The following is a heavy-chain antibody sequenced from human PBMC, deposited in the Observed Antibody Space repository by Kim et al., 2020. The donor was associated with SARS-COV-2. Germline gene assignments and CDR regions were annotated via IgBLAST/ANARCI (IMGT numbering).Heavy chain of an antibody. CDR2: IYYSGST. CDR1: GGSISSGGYY. CDR3: AREAPGPYYYDRGSRP. D-gene: IGHD3-22*01. Sequence: SETLSLTCTVSGGSISSGGYYWSWIRQHPGKGLEWIGYIYYSGSTYYNPSLKSRVTISVDTSKNQFSLKLSSVTAADTAVYYCAREAPGPYYYDRGSRPWGQGTLVTVSS. J-gene: IGHJ5*02. V-gene: IGHV4-31*03.